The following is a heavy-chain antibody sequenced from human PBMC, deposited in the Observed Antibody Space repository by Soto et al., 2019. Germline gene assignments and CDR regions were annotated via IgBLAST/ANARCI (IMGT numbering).Heavy chain of an antibody. Sequence: QVQLQESGPGLVKPSETLSLTCAVSGDSLSGTYWWSWVRQAPGGGLQWIGEISYSGTTHYDPSLMSRFTISMDKSRSACSLTLISVTAADSASYYCARHILVTGTRGFDFWGQGILVTVSS. CDR3: ARHILVTGTRGFDF. J-gene: IGHJ4*02. D-gene: IGHD6-19*01. CDR2: ISYSGTT. CDR1: GDSLSGTYW. V-gene: IGHV4-4*02.